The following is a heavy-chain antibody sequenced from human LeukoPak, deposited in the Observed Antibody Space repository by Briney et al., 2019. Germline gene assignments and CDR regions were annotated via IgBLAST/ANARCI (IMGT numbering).Heavy chain of an antibody. J-gene: IGHJ1*01. D-gene: IGHD4-17*01. CDR3: AKDSGDYEYFQH. V-gene: IGHV3-23*01. CDR1: GFTFSSYD. Sequence: GGSLRLSCAASGFTFSSYDMSWVRQAPGKGLEWVSAISGSGGSTYYADSVKGRFTISGDNSKNTLYLQMNSLRAEDTAVYYCAKDSGDYEYFQHWGQGTLVTVSS. CDR2: ISGSGGST.